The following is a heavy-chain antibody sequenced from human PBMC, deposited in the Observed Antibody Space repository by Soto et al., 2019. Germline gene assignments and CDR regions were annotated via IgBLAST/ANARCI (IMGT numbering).Heavy chain of an antibody. D-gene: IGHD2-15*01. J-gene: IGHJ6*02. CDR3: ARVLVAATRKDYYYGMDV. V-gene: IGHV1-69*02. Sequence: QVQLVQSGAEVKKPGSSVKVSCKASGGTFSSYTISWVRQAPGQGLEWMGRIIPILGIANYAQKFQGRVTITAEKSTSTAYMELSSLRSEDTAVYYCARVLVAATRKDYYYGMDVWGQGTTVTVSS. CDR1: GGTFSSYT. CDR2: IIPILGIA.